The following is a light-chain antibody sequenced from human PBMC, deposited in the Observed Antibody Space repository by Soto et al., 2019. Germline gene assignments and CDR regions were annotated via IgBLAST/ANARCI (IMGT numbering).Light chain of an antibody. J-gene: IGLJ1*01. V-gene: IGLV2-14*01. CDR2: EVN. CDR3: ASFRSGTILV. Sequence: QSLLTQAASVSGSRGQSVTISCTGPPSDIGDSNFISWYQHSPGKAPRLLIYEVNNRPSGVSKRFSGSKAGNTASLTISGLLDDDEADYFCASFRSGTILVFGSGTKVTVL. CDR1: PSDIGDSNF.